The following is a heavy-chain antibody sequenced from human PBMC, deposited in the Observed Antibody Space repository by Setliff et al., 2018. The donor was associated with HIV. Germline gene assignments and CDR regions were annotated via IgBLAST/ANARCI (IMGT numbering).Heavy chain of an antibody. CDR2: ISGSGGST. CDR3: AKDPRGSMVRGLINYFDP. V-gene: IGHV3-23*01. J-gene: IGHJ5*02. D-gene: IGHD3-10*01. Sequence: PGGSLRLSCAASGFTFSSYAMAWVRQAPGKGLEWVSAISGSGGSTYYADSVKGRFIISRDNSKNTLYLQMNSLRAQDTAIYYCAKDPRGSMVRGLINYFDPWGQGTLVTVSS. CDR1: GFTFSSYA.